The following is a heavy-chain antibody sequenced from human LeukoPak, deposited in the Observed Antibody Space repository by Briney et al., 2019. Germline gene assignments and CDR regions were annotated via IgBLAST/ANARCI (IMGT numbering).Heavy chain of an antibody. CDR1: GFTFSNHW. CDR3: ARGGSDTAMAHDY. J-gene: IGHJ4*02. Sequence: QPGGSLRLSCAASGFTFSNHWMHSVRQAPGKGLMWVSRINRGGSRTDYADSVKGRFTISRDDAKNTLYLQLNSLRAEDTAVYFCARGGSDTAMAHDYWGQGTLVTVSS. D-gene: IGHD5-18*01. V-gene: IGHV3-74*01. CDR2: INRGGSRT.